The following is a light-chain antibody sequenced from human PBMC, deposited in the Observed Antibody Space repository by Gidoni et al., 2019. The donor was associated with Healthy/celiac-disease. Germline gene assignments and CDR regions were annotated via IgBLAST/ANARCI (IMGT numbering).Light chain of an antibody. Sequence: DIVLTQSPGTLPLSPGERATLSCRASQSVSSSYLAWYQQKPGQAPRLLIYGASSRATSIPDRFSGSGSGTDFTLTISRLEPEDVAVYYCQQYGSSHTFGQGTKLEIK. CDR1: QSVSSSY. CDR3: QQYGSSHT. V-gene: IGKV3-20*01. CDR2: GAS. J-gene: IGKJ2*01.